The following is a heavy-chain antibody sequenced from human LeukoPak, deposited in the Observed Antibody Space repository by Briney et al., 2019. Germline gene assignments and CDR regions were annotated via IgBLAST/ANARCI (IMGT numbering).Heavy chain of an antibody. CDR3: ARVLEGVPGIAAAGTDYYGMDV. CDR1: GGSISSGGYY. D-gene: IGHD6-13*01. V-gene: IGHV4-31*03. J-gene: IGHJ6*02. Sequence: SETLSLTCTVSGGSISSGGYYWSWIRQHPGKGLEWIGYIYYSGSTYYNPSLKSRVTISVDTSKNQFSLKLSSVTAADTAVYYCARVLEGVPGIAAAGTDYYGMDVWGQGTTVTVSS. CDR2: IYYSGST.